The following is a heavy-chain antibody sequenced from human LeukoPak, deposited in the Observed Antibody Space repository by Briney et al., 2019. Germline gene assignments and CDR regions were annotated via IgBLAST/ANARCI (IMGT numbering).Heavy chain of an antibody. CDR2: ISGSGGST. J-gene: IGHJ3*02. Sequence: GGSLRLSCAASGFTFSSYGMSWVRQAPGKGLEWVSAISGSGGSTYYADSVKGRFTISRDNAKNTLYLQMNSLRAEDTAVYYCARDGPRTSLDIWGQGTMVTVSS. D-gene: IGHD1-14*01. CDR3: ARDGPRTSLDI. V-gene: IGHV3-23*01. CDR1: GFTFSSYG.